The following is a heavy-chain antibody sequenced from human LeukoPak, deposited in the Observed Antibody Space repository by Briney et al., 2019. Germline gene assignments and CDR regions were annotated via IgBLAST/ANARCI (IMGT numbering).Heavy chain of an antibody. CDR1: GFTVSSNY. Sequence: GGSLRLSCAASGFTVSSNYMSWVRQAPGKGLEWVSVIYSGGSTYYADSVKGRFTISRDNAKNSLYLQMNNLRVEDTAVYYCAPTYYYESSGHQGGQGTLVTVSA. D-gene: IGHD3-22*01. CDR2: IYSGGST. V-gene: IGHV3-66*01. J-gene: IGHJ4*02. CDR3: APTYYYESSGHQ.